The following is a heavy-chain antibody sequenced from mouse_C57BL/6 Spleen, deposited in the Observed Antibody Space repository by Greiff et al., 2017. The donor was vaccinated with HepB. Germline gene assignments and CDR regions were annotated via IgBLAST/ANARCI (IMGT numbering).Heavy chain of an antibody. V-gene: IGHV5-17*01. CDR1: GFTFSDYG. CDR2: ISSGSSTI. Sequence: DVMLVESGGGLVKPGGSLKLSCAASGFTFSDYGMHWVRQAPEKGLEWVAYISSGSSTIYYADTVKGRFTISRDNAKNTLFLQMTSLRSEDTAMYYCARPPFYYYGSNWYFDVWGTGTTVTVSS. D-gene: IGHD1-1*01. CDR3: ARPPFYYYGSNWYFDV. J-gene: IGHJ1*03.